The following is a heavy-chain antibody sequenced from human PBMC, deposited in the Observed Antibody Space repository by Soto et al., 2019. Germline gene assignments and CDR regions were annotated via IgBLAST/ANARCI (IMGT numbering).Heavy chain of an antibody. Sequence: GGSLRLSCTASGFTFSNMWMSWVRQAPGKGLEWVGRIKDKTDGGTTDYAAPVKGRFAISRDDSKSRPYLQMNSLKTDDTAVYYCTTGHYWGQGTLVTVSS. CDR2: IKDKTDGGTT. J-gene: IGHJ4*02. CDR1: GFTFSNMW. CDR3: TTGHY. V-gene: IGHV3-15*01.